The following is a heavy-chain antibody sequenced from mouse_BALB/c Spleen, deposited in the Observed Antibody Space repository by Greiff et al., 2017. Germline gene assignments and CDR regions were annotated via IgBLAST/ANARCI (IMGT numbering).Heavy chain of an antibody. V-gene: IGHV2-2*02. CDR1: GFSLTSYG. D-gene: IGHD2-1*01. CDR3: ARKDGNYVGFAY. J-gene: IGHJ3*01. CDR2: IWSGGST. Sequence: VKLVESGPGLVQPSQSLSITCTVSGFSLTSYGVHWVRQSPGKGLEWLGVIWSGGSTDYNAAFISRLSISKDNSKSQVFFKMNSLQANDTAIYYCARKDGNYVGFAYWGQGTLVTVSA.